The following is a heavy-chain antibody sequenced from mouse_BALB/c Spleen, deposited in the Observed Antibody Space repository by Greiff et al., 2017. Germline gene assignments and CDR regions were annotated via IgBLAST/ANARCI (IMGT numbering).Heavy chain of an antibody. CDR1: GFTFSSYA. D-gene: IGHD2-4*01. CDR3: ASLSTMITTGYAMDY. J-gene: IGHJ4*01. CDR2: ISSGGSYT. V-gene: IGHV5-9-4*01. Sequence: EVNVVESGGGLVKPGGSLKLSCAASGFTFSSYAMSWVRQSPEKRLEWVAEISSGGSYTYYPDTVTGRFTISRDNAKNTLYLEMSSLRSEDTAMYYCASLSTMITTGYAMDYWGQGTSVTVSS.